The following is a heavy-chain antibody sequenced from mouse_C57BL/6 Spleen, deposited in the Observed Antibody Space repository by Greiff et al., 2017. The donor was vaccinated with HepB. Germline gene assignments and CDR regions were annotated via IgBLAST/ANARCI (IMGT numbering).Heavy chain of an antibody. D-gene: IGHD1-1*01. Sequence: DVMLVESEGGLVQPGSSMKLSCTASGFTFSDYYMAWVRQVPEKGLAWVANINYDGSSTYYLDSLKSRFIISRDNAKNILYLQMSSLKSEDTATYYCARGIYYYGSSYWYFDVWGTGTTVTVSS. J-gene: IGHJ1*03. CDR3: ARGIYYYGSSYWYFDV. CDR1: GFTFSDYY. CDR2: INYDGSST. V-gene: IGHV5-16*01.